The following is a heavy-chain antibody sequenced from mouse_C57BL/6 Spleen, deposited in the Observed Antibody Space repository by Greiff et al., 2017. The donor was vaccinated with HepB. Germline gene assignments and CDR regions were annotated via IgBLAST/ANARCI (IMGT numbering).Heavy chain of an antibody. J-gene: IGHJ4*01. CDR3: ARCGYEAMDY. Sequence: VQLQQSGAELVKPGASVKMSCKASGYTFTSYWITWVKQRPGQGLEWIGDIYPGSGSTNYNEKFKSKATLTVDTSSSTAYMQLSSLTSEDSVVYYCARCGYEAMDYWGQGTSVTVSS. V-gene: IGHV1-55*01. CDR1: GYTFTSYW. CDR2: IYPGSGST.